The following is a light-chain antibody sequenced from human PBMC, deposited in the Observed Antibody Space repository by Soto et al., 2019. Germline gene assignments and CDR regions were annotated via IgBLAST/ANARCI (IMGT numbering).Light chain of an antibody. CDR1: QSISSY. Sequence: DIQMTQSPSSLSASVGDRVTITCRASQSISSYLNWYQQKPGKAPKLLIYASASLQSGVPSRFSGRVSGTDLTLTISSLQPEDFATYYCQQSYSTPFTFGPGTKVDIK. CDR3: QQSYSTPFT. CDR2: ASA. V-gene: IGKV1-39*01. J-gene: IGKJ3*01.